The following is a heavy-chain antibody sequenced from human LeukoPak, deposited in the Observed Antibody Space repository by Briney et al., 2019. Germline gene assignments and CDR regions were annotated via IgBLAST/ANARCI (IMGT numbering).Heavy chain of an antibody. D-gene: IGHD5-12*01. J-gene: IGHJ5*02. Sequence: PGGSLRLSCAASGFTFSSYIMNWVSQAPGKGLEWVSYISSSSGYIYYADSVKGRFTISRDNAKNSLYLQMNGLRAEDTAVYYCARDHVRGYAGWFDPWGQGTLVTVSS. V-gene: IGHV3-21*01. CDR2: ISSSSGYI. CDR1: GFTFSSYI. CDR3: ARDHVRGYAGWFDP.